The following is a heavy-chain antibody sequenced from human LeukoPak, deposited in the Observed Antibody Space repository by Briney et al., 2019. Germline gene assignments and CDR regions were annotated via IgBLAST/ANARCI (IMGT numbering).Heavy chain of an antibody. V-gene: IGHV3-23*01. CDR2: ISGGGGTT. CDR1: GFTFSSYA. J-gene: IGHJ4*02. CDR3: ARGRRITMVRGAIDY. Sequence: GGSLRLSCAASGFTFSSYAMSWVRQAPGKRLEWVSAISGGGGTTYYADSVKGRFTISRDNAKNSLYLQMNSLRAEDTAVYYCARGRRITMVRGAIDYWGQGTLVTVSS. D-gene: IGHD3-10*01.